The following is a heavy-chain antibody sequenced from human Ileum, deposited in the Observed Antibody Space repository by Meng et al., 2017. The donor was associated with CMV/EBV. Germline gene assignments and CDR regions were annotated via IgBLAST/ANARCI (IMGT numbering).Heavy chain of an antibody. J-gene: IGHJ6*02. V-gene: IGHV5-51*01. D-gene: IGHD3-16*01. CDR1: GYSLTNYW. CDR2: IYPGDSDT. CDR3: ARVGVWYGMDV. Sequence: GESLKISCKGSGYSLTNYWIGWVRQMPGKGLEWMGIIYPGDSDTRYSPSFQGQVTISGDNAKNSLYLQMNSLRAEDTAVYYCARVGVWYGMDVWGQGTTVTVSS.